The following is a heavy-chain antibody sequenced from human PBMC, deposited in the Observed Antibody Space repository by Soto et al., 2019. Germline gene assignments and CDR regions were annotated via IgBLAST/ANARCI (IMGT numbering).Heavy chain of an antibody. CDR2: IYYSGTT. J-gene: IGHJ3*02. CDR1: SGSIGTYF. V-gene: IGHV4-59*01. D-gene: IGHD1-26*01. Sequence: QVHLRESGPGLVKPSETLSLTCTVSSGSIGTYFWSWIRQPPGKGLEWIGYIYYSGTTNYNPSLKSRVTICLDTYKNQFSLRLSSVTAADTAVYYCARGRGGTYDAVDIWGQGTLVPVSS. CDR3: ARGRGGTYDAVDI.